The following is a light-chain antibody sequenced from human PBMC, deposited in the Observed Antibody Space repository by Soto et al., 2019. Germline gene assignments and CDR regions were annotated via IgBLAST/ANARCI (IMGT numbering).Light chain of an antibody. V-gene: IGLV2-23*01. J-gene: IGLJ1*01. CDR3: CSYAGSSTPYV. Sequence: QAVVTQPASVSGSPGQSITISCTGISSDVGSYNLVSWYQQHPGKAPKLMIYEGSKRPSGVSNRFSGSKSGNTASLTISGLQAEDEADYYCCSYAGSSTPYVFGTGTKLTVL. CDR1: SSDVGSYNL. CDR2: EGS.